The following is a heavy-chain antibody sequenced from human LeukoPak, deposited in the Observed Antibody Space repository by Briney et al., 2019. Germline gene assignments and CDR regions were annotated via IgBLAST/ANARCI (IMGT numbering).Heavy chain of an antibody. CDR3: AREWGLESSGYYYAY. CDR1: GGTFIRFT. V-gene: IGHV1-69*13. J-gene: IGHJ4*02. CDR2: ITPIFGTA. Sequence: SVKVSCKASGGTFIRFTISWVRQAPGQGFEWMGGITPIFGTANFAQKFQGRVSITADESTSTAFMELSSLRSEDTAVYYCAREWGLESSGYYYAYWGQGTLVTVSS. D-gene: IGHD3-22*01.